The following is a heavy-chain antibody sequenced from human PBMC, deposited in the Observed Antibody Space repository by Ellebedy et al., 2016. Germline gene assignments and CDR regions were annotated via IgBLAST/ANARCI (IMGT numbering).Heavy chain of an antibody. D-gene: IGHD4-23*01. CDR1: GFTFDDYA. CDR3: AKGDYGGNPESYFDY. Sequence: SLKISXAASGFTFDDYAMHWVRQAPGKGLEWVSGISWNSGSIGYADSVKGRFTISRDNAKNSLYLQMNSLRAEDTALYYCAKGDYGGNPESYFDYWGQGTLVTVSS. V-gene: IGHV3-9*01. CDR2: ISWNSGSI. J-gene: IGHJ4*02.